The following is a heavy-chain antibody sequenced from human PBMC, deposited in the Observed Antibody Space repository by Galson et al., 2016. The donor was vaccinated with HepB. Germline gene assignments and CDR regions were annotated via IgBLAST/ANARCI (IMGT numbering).Heavy chain of an antibody. J-gene: IGHJ6*02. CDR3: ARYYDILTGYSNYGMDV. CDR2: IGGDGAT. Sequence: LRLSCAASGFTFSSYAMSWVRQAPGKGLEWVSTIGGDGATFYGDSVKGRFTISRDDSKSTLYLRMDSLRAEDTAVYYCARYYDILTGYSNYGMDVWGQGTTVTVSS. D-gene: IGHD3-9*01. CDR1: GFTFSSYA. V-gene: IGHV3-23*01.